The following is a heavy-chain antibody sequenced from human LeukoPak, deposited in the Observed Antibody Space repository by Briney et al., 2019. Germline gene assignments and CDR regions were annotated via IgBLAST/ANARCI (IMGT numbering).Heavy chain of an antibody. Sequence: ASVKVSCKASGDTSTSDYMNWVRQAPGQGLEWMGIVHSSGGVIKYAQEFQDRVTMTRDTSTSTVYMELSSLRSEDTAVYYCAGSSHQRNWFDPWGQGTLVIVSS. CDR3: AGSSHQRNWFDP. CDR2: VHSSGGVI. J-gene: IGHJ5*02. D-gene: IGHD1-26*01. V-gene: IGHV1-46*01. CDR1: GDTSTSDY.